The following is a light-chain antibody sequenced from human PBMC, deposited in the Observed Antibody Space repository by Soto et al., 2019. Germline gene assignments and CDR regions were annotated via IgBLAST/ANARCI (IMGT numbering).Light chain of an antibody. CDR1: QSVSNN. Sequence: EIVLTQSPATLSLSPGERATLYCRASQSVSNNLAGYQQKHGKAPRRLINDASNRATGIPARFSGSGSGTDFTLTISSLEPEDFAVYYCQQRSNWPPVLTFGGGTKVDI. J-gene: IGKJ4*01. V-gene: IGKV3-11*01. CDR3: QQRSNWPPVLT. CDR2: DAS.